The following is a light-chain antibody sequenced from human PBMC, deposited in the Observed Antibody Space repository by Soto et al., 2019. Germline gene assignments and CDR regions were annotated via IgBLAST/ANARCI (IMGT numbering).Light chain of an antibody. V-gene: IGLV2-23*02. CDR3: CPYAGTCILML. Sequence: QSVRTQPASVSGSPGQSITISCFGNASGVGKYNHVSWYQQHPGKVPRLIIYEVTKRPPGVSDRFSGSQSGNTASLTISGLQAEFEANYYCCPYAGTCILMLFGGGAQLTV. J-gene: IGLJ2*01. CDR2: EVT. CDR1: ASGVGKYNH.